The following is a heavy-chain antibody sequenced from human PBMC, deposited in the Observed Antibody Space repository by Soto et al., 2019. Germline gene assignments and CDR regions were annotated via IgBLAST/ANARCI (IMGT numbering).Heavy chain of an antibody. CDR3: AKVFYSANKGYYDY. D-gene: IGHD1-26*01. J-gene: IGHJ4*02. Sequence: VQLLESGGDLVQPGGSLRLSCAASGFTFGSYAMNWVRQAPGKGLEWVSTIGIDGNTYYGDSVKGRFTISRDSSKNTLYLQMNSLRAEDTAVYYCAKVFYSANKGYYDYWGQGSLVIVSS. CDR1: GFTFGSYA. CDR2: IGIDGNT. V-gene: IGHV3-23*01.